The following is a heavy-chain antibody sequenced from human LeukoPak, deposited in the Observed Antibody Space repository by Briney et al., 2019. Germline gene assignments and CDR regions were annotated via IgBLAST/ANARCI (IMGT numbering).Heavy chain of an antibody. J-gene: IGHJ3*02. CDR3: ARIEYSNWEAFDI. D-gene: IGHD6-6*01. Sequence: ASVKVSCKASAGTFSSYTISWVRQAPGQGLEWMGRIIPLLGIANYAQKFQGRVTITADKSTSTAYMELSSLRSEDTAVYYCARIEYSNWEAFDIWGQGAMVTVSS. V-gene: IGHV1-69*02. CDR1: AGTFSSYT. CDR2: IIPLLGIA.